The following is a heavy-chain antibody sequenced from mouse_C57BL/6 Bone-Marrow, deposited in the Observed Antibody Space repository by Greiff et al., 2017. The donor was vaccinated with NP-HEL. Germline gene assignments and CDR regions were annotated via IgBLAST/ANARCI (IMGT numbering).Heavy chain of an antibody. Sequence: EVHLVESGGGLVQSGRSLRLSCATSGFTFSDFYMEWVRQAPGKGLEWIAASRNKANDYTTEYSASVKGRFIVSRDTSQSILYLQMNALRAEDTAIYYCARDNGDWYFDVWGTGTTVTVSS. CDR2: SRNKANDYTT. CDR1: GFTFSDFY. V-gene: IGHV7-1*01. J-gene: IGHJ1*03. CDR3: ARDNGDWYFDV.